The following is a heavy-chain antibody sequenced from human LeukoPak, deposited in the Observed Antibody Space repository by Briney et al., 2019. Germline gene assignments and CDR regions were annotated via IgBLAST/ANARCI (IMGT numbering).Heavy chain of an antibody. D-gene: IGHD6-13*01. Sequence: GASVKVSCKASGGTFSSYAISWVRQAPGQGLEWMGGIIPIFGTANYAQKFQGRVTITTDESTSTAYMELSSLRSEDTAVYYCARVKQQLVHDWFDPWGQGTLVTVSS. V-gene: IGHV1-69*05. CDR3: ARVKQQLVHDWFDP. CDR1: GGTFSSYA. CDR2: IIPIFGTA. J-gene: IGHJ5*02.